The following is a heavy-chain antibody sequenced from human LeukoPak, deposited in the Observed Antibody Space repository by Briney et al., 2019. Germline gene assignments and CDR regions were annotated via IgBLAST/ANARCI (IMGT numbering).Heavy chain of an antibody. V-gene: IGHV3-23*01. CDR1: GFTFSSYA. Sequence: GGSLRLSCAASGFTFSSYAMSWVRQAPGKGLEWVSAISGSGGSTYYADSVKGRFTISRDNSENTLYLQMNSLRAEDTAVYYCAKSPLSSTSYTRLDYWGQGTLVTVSS. CDR3: AKSPLSSTSYTRLDY. D-gene: IGHD2-2*01. CDR2: ISGSGGST. J-gene: IGHJ4*02.